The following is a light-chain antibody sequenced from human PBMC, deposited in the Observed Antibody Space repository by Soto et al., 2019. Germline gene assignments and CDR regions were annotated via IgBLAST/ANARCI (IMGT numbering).Light chain of an antibody. J-gene: IGLJ3*02. CDR3: QSYDSSLRIV. V-gene: IGLV1-40*01. CDR1: SSNIGAGYD. CDR2: GST. Sequence: QSVLTQPPSVSGAPGQRVTISCTGSSSNIGAGYDVHWYQQLPGTAPILLIYGSTNRPSGVPDRFSGSKSGTSASLAITGLQTEDEADYYCQSYDSSLRIVFGGGTKLTVL.